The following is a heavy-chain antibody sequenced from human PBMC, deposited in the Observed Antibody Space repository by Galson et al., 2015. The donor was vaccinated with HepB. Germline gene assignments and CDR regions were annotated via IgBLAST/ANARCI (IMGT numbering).Heavy chain of an antibody. V-gene: IGHV6-1*01. CDR3: ARNTEY. J-gene: IGHJ4*02. Sequence: CAISGDSVSSNSAAWNWIRQSPTGGLEWLARTYYRSKWFYDYAVSVKSRITISPDTSKNQFSLQLNSVTPEDTAVYYCARNTEYWGQGTLVTVSS. CDR1: GDSVSSNSAA. CDR2: TYYRSKWFY.